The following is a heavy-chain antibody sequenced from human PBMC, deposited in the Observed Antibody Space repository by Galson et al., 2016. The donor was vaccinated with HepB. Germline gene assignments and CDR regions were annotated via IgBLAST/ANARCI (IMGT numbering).Heavy chain of an antibody. CDR2: MKQGGSEK. V-gene: IGHV3-7*03. Sequence: SLRLSCAVSGFTFRSYWMSWVRQAPGKGLEWVANMKQGGSEKYYVDAVKGRFTISRDNAKNSLYLQMNSLRAEDTAAYYCAGEGRGEQTYGMDVWGLGTTVTVSS. J-gene: IGHJ6*02. CDR1: GFTFRSYW. CDR3: AGEGRGEQTYGMDV. D-gene: IGHD1/OR15-1a*01.